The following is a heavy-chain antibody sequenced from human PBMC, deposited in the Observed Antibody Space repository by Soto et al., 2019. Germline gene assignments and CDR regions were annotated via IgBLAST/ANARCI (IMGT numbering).Heavy chain of an antibody. D-gene: IGHD1-7*01. CDR3: ARELSALGTIDF. V-gene: IGHV1-18*01. CDR1: GYTFNIYG. J-gene: IGHJ4*01. Sequence: ASVKVSCKASGYTFNIYGISWLRQAPGQGLEWMGWISPYNDNKKYAQNLQGRVTMTTDTSTSTAYMELRSLRSDDTAVYYCARELSALGTIDFWGHGTLVTVSS. CDR2: ISPYNDNK.